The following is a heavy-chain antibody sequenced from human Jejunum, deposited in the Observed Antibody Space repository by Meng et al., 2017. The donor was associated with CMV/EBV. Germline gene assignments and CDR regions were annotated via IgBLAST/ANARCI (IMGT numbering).Heavy chain of an antibody. V-gene: IGHV3-23*01. CDR2: ISGGGGSA. CDR1: GFTFSSYV. Sequence: EVQLLESGGGFVQPGGSLRLSCEASGFTFSSYVMSWVRQAPGKGLEWVSAISGGGGSAYYADSVKGRFIISRDSSKNTVFLQMNSLRADDTAVYYCAKRGENSGDYYFDYWGQGTLVTVSS. CDR3: AKRGENSGDYYFDY. J-gene: IGHJ4*02. D-gene: IGHD1-26*01.